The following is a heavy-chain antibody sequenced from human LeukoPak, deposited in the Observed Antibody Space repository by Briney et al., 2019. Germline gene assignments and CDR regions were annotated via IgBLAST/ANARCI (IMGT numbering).Heavy chain of an antibody. CDR3: AKAIRGDCYSHFQH. V-gene: IGHV3-9*01. Sequence: GGSLRLSCAASGFTFDDYAMHWVRRAPGKGLEWVSGISWNSGSIGYADSVKGRFTISRDNAKNSLYLQMNSLRAEDTALYYCAKAIRGDCYSHFQHWGQGTLVTVSS. D-gene: IGHD2-21*02. J-gene: IGHJ1*01. CDR2: ISWNSGSI. CDR1: GFTFDDYA.